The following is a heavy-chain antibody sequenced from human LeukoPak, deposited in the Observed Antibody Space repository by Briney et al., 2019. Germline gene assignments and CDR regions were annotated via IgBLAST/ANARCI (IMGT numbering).Heavy chain of an antibody. CDR3: ARSTSWGTFDI. CDR2: IYPDDSDT. V-gene: IGHV5-51*01. Sequence: GESLKISCKGSGYTFTSYWIGWVRQMPGKGLEWMGIIYPDDSDTRYSPSFQGQVTFSADKSITTSYLQWSSLKASGSAMYYCARSTSWGTFDIWGQGTMVTVSS. D-gene: IGHD7-27*01. CDR1: GYTFTSYW. J-gene: IGHJ3*02.